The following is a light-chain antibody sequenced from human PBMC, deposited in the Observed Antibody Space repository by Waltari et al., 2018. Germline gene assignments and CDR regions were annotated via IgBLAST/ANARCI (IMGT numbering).Light chain of an antibody. J-gene: IGKJ1*01. CDR1: QTISSA. Sequence: CRESQTISSALNWYQQKPGKAPKLLVYHASTWQNGVPSRFSGRGSGTNFALIINDLQPEDFGTYYCQQSYDTLWSFGPGTTVDIK. CDR2: HAS. V-gene: IGKV1-39*01. CDR3: QQSYDTLWS.